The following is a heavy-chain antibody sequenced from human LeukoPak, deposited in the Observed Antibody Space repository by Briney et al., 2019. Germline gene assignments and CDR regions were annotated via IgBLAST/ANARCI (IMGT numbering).Heavy chain of an antibody. CDR3: ARSDYGDYNDY. CDR2: IYTSGST. J-gene: IGHJ4*02. CDR1: GGSISSGSYY. D-gene: IGHD4-17*01. V-gene: IGHV4-61*02. Sequence: SQTLSLTCTVSGGSISSGSYYWSWIRQPAGKGLERIGRIYTSGSTNYNPSLKSRVTISVDTSKNQFSLKLSSVTAADTAVYYCARSDYGDYNDYWGQGTLVTVSS.